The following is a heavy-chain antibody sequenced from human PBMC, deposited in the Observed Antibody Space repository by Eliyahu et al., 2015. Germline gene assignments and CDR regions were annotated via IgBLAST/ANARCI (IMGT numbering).Heavy chain of an antibody. CDR2: IWFDGGSK. Sequence: QVQLVESGGGVVQPGFXXXXHGMHWVRQAPDKGLEWVAVIWFDGGSKYYADSVKGRFTISRDTSKNTLYLQMNSLRAEDTAVYYCARVPQAAAGMTYMDVWGKGTTVTVSS. V-gene: IGHV3-33*01. D-gene: IGHD6-13*01. J-gene: IGHJ6*03. CDR3: ARVPQAAAGMTYMDV. CDR1: FXXXXHG.